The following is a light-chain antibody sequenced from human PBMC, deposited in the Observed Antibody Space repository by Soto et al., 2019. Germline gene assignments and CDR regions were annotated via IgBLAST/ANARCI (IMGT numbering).Light chain of an antibody. J-gene: IGKJ1*01. CDR3: HKYGTARLM. Sequence: EIVMTQSPATLSVSPGERATLSCRASQSVSSKLAWFQQKPGRAPRLLIYGASSRATGIPDRFSGSGSGTDFTLTISRLEPEDFAVYYCHKYGTARLMFGQGAKVDIK. V-gene: IGKV3-20*01. CDR2: GAS. CDR1: QSVSSK.